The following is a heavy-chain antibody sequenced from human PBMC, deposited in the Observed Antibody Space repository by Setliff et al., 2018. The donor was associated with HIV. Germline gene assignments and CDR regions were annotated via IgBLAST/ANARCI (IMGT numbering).Heavy chain of an antibody. CDR3: AKRTAAYTSGSWLHY. Sequence: GGSLRLSCASSGFTFSSYAMTWVRQAPGKGLECVAVISGSGGDTYYADSVKGRFVMSREKSKSTLYLQMNSLRAEDTAVYYCAKRTAAYTSGSWLHYWGQGTLVTVSS. J-gene: IGHJ4*02. CDR1: GFTFSSYA. D-gene: IGHD3-10*01. CDR2: ISGSGGDT. V-gene: IGHV3-23*01.